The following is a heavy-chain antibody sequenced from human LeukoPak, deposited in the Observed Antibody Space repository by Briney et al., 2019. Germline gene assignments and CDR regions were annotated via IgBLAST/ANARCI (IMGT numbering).Heavy chain of an antibody. J-gene: IGHJ5*02. Sequence: ASVKVSCKVSGYTLTELSMHWVRQAPGKGLEWMGGFDPEDGETIYAQKFQGRVTMTEDTSTDTAYMELSSLRSEDTAVYYCATSWYYDFWSARPPSNWFDPWGQGTLVTVSS. CDR2: FDPEDGET. V-gene: IGHV1-24*01. D-gene: IGHD3-3*01. CDR3: ATSWYYDFWSARPPSNWFDP. CDR1: GYTLTELS.